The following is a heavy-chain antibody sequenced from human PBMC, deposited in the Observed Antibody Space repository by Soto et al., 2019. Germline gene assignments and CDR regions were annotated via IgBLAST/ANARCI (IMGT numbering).Heavy chain of an antibody. CDR3: ASDFTVGPPDEVAY. CDR2: IRAYNGNT. V-gene: IGHV1-18*01. CDR1: GFTFTSYA. D-gene: IGHD3-16*01. Sequence: QVHLVQSGAEVKMPGASVKVSCKASGFTFTSYAFTWVRQAPGQGLEWMGWIRAYNGNTNYARNFRGRVTMTTDSSTSTGYMELGRLAYDDTAVYFCASDFTVGPPDEVAYGGQGTLVSVSA. J-gene: IGHJ4*02.